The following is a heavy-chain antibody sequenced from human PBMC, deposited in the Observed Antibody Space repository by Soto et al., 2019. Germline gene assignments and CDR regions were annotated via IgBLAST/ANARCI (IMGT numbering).Heavy chain of an antibody. V-gene: IGHV3-30*03. D-gene: IGHD4-17*01. J-gene: IGHJ6*02. CDR1: AFSLSSYG. Sequence: QVQLVESGGGVVQPGSSLTLSWAASAFSLSSYGFHWVRQSPGKGLEWVAFISHYETSENYTDSVKGRFTISRYTTKNNLYIQMNSLSGEATYVYYGARESDYPRDNKYSGMDVWGQGTRVTVSS. CDR2: ISHYETSE. CDR3: ARESDYPRDNKYSGMDV.